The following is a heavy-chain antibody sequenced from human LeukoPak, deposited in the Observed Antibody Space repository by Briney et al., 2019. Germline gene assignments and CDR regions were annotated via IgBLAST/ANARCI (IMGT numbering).Heavy chain of an antibody. CDR2: INSDGSST. J-gene: IGHJ6*03. V-gene: IGHV3-74*01. CDR3: ASVGSYYYYYYMDV. D-gene: IGHD1-26*01. Sequence: GGSLRLSCAASGFTFSSYWMHWVRQAPGKGLVWVSRINSDGSSTSYADSVKGRFTISRDNAKNTLYLQMNSLRAEDTAVYYCASVGSYYYYYYMDVWGKGTTVTVSS. CDR1: GFTFSSYW.